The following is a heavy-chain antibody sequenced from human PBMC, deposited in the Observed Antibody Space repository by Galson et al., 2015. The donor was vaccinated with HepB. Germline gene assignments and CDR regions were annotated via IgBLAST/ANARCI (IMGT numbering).Heavy chain of an antibody. D-gene: IGHD6-13*01. CDR2: IWYDGSNK. J-gene: IGHJ4*02. CDR1: GFTFSSYG. V-gene: IGHV3-33*08. CDR3: ARGPIAAAGDY. Sequence: SLRLSCAASGFTFSSYGMHWVRQAPGKGPEWVAVIWYDGSNKYYADSVKGRFTISGDNSKNTLYLQMNSLRAEDTAVYYCARGPIAAAGDYWGQGTLVTVSS.